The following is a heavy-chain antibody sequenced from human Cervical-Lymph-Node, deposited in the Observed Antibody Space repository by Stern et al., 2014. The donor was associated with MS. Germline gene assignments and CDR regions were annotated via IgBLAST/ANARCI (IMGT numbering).Heavy chain of an antibody. Sequence: EVQLVESGAEVKKPGESLKISCKGSGYSFTSYWIGWVRQMPGQGLEWIGIIYPGDSHTRYSPSFQGQDTISADKSISTAYLQWSSLKASDTAMYYCARPTVTSGYFDYWGQGTLVTVSS. D-gene: IGHD4-17*01. CDR3: ARPTVTSGYFDY. J-gene: IGHJ4*02. V-gene: IGHV5-51*01. CDR2: IYPGDSHT. CDR1: GYSFTSYW.